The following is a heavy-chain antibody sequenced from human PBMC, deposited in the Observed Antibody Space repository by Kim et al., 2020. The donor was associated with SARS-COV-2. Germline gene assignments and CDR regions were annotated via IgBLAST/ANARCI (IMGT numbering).Heavy chain of an antibody. CDR2: INHSGST. J-gene: IGHJ4*01. CDR3: ARGGGITMVRGVTTFDY. CDR1: GGSFSGYY. V-gene: IGHV4-34*01. Sequence: SETLSLTCAVYGGSFSGYYWSWIRQPPGKGLEWIGEINHSGSTNYNPSLKSRVTISVDTSKNQFSLKLSSVTAADTAVYYCARGGGITMVRGVTTFDYWG. D-gene: IGHD3-10*01.